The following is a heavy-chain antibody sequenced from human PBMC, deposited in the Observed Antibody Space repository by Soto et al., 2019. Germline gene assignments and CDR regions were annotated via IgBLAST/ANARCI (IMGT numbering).Heavy chain of an antibody. D-gene: IGHD2-8*02. V-gene: IGHV3-7*04. J-gene: IGHJ3*02. CDR3: ARDSGPRGYDAFDI. Sequence: EVQVVESGGGLVQPGGSLRLSCAASGFTFSNYWMTWVRQAPGKGLEWVANIKQDGSENFYVDSVKGRFTISRDNAKNSLYLQMNSLRAADTAVYYRARDSGPRGYDAFDIWGQGTMATVS. CDR2: IKQDGSEN. CDR1: GFTFSNYW.